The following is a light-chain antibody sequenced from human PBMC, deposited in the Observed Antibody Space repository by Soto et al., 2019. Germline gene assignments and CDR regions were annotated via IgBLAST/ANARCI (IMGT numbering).Light chain of an antibody. Sequence: QSVKTQPASVSGTTGKSITISCSGTSSDIGAYDYVSWYQRHPGRAPKLIIYEVSHRFSGLSYRFSGSKSGNTASLTISGLQAEDGGDYYCTSFAPGRIYVFGSRTELTV. CDR2: EVS. J-gene: IGLJ1*01. V-gene: IGLV2-14*03. CDR1: SSDIGAYDY. CDR3: TSFAPGRIYV.